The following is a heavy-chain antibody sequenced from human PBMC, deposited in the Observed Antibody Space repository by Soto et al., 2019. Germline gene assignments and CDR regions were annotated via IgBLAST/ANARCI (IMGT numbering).Heavy chain of an antibody. CDR1: GFTFSSYA. CDR3: GRCTSTSCHLGSDY. D-gene: IGHD2-2*01. V-gene: IGHV3-30-3*01. J-gene: IGHJ4*02. Sequence: GGSLRLSCAASGFTFSSYAMNWVRQAPGKGPEWVALISHDGINKYYADSVRGRFTISRDSSTNTLYLQMNSLGAADTAVYYCGRCTSTSCHLGSDYWGQGTLVTVSS. CDR2: ISHDGINK.